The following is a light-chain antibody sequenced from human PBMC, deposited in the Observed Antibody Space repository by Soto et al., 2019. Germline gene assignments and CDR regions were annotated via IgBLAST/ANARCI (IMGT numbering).Light chain of an antibody. J-gene: IGLJ2*01. Sequence: QSALTQPASVSGSPGQSITISCSGTSSDIGGYDHVSWYQHHPGRAPKVMIYDVTDRPSGVSNRFSGSKSGNTASLTISGLPAQDEADYYCSSYTSRNTLIFGGGTKLTVL. V-gene: IGLV2-14*03. CDR2: DVT. CDR1: SSDIGGYDH. CDR3: SSYTSRNTLI.